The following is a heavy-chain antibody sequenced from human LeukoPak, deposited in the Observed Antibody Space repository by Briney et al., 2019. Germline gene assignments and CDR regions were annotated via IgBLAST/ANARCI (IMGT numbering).Heavy chain of an antibody. J-gene: IGHJ4*02. CDR3: ARAGSGSGWYFDY. V-gene: IGHV1-18*01. D-gene: IGHD6-19*01. CDR2: ISPYNGNT. Sequence: GASVKVSCKASGYDFTSVGITWVRRAPGQGPEWMGWISPYNGNTRYVQKFQGRVAMTTDTSTTTAYMELRGLRFNDTAVYYCARAGSGSGWYFDYWGQGTLVTVSS. CDR1: GYDFTSVG.